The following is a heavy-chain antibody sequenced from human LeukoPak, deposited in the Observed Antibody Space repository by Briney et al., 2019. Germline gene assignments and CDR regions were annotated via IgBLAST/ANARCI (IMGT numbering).Heavy chain of an antibody. V-gene: IGHV3-30*18. J-gene: IGHJ4*02. CDR2: ILYDGSNK. CDR1: GFNFANFA. D-gene: IGHD3-10*01. CDR3: AKDHLMVRGVPDY. Sequence: GGSLRLSCATSGFNFANFAMDWVRQAPGKGLEWVAGILYDGSNKYYADSVKGRFTISRDNSKNTLYLQMNSLRAEDTAVYYCAKDHLMVRGVPDYWGQGTLVTVSS.